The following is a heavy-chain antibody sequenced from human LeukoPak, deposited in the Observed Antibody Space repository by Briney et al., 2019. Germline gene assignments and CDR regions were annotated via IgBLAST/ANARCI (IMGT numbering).Heavy chain of an antibody. CDR2: IFYSGST. CDR1: GGSISSYY. CDR3: ARHGSLRGHMGY. J-gene: IGHJ4*02. D-gene: IGHD2-2*03. V-gene: IGHV4-59*05. Sequence: SETLSLTCTVSGGSISSYYWSWIRQPPGKGLEWIGSIFYSGSTYYNPSLKSRVTISVDTSKNQFSLKLSSVTAADTAVYYCARHGSLRGHMGYWGQGTLVTVSS.